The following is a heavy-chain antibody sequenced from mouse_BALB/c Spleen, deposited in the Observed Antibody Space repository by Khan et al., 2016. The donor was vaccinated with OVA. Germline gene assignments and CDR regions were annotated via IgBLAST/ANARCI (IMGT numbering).Heavy chain of an antibody. V-gene: IGHV3-2*02. Sequence: EVQLQESGPGLVKPSQSLSLTCTVTGYSITSDYAWNWIRQFPGNKLEWMGYIHYSGGTSYTTSLKSRISTTRDTSKNQFFLQLNSVTTEDTATYYCVRVRSYGGQGTLVTVSA. J-gene: IGHJ3*01. CDR3: VRVRSY. CDR2: IHYSGGT. D-gene: IGHD2-14*01. CDR1: GYSITSDYA.